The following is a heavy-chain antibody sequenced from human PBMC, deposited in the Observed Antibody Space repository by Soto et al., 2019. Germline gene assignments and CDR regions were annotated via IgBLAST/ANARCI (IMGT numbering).Heavy chain of an antibody. J-gene: IGHJ5*02. CDR1: GLSITDSEMG. CDR3: ARRHMAVAVSPWFDP. D-gene: IGHD3-10*01. CDR2: IDSSGEK. V-gene: IGHV2-26*01. Sequence: QVTLKESGPVLVKPTETLTLRCTVSGLSITDSEMGVSWIRQPPGQPLEWLAHIDSSGEKSYRTFLKSRLAISKYSSKSQIVLTMTNMHPADTATHCCARRHMAVAVSPWFDPWGQGIPVTVSS.